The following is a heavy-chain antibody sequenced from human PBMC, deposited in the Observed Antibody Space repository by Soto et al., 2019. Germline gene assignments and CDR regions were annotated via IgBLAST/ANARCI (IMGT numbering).Heavy chain of an antibody. V-gene: IGHV4-4*02. D-gene: IGHD6-19*01. CDR2: VFHNGDV. CDR1: GASVRSDDR. Sequence: QVHLQESGPTLVKVSGTLSLTCAVSGASVRSDDRWSWVRQPPGKGLEWLGDVFHNGDVTYNPPLRSQPYISPDTSKTVFSLDLRSVTAADTAIYYCARNRLRYRSSGDQHRGMDVWGRGITVTVSS. J-gene: IGHJ6*02. CDR3: ARNRLRYRSSGDQHRGMDV.